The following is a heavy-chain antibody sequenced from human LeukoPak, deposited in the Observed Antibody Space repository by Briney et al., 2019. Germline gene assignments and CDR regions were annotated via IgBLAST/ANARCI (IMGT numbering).Heavy chain of an antibody. J-gene: IGHJ3*02. V-gene: IGHV1-18*01. D-gene: IGHD2-2*02. CDR2: ISAYNGNT. Sequence: ASVTVSCKASGGTFSSYAISWVRQAPGQGLEWMGWISAYNGNTNYAQKLQGRVTMTTDTSTSIAYMELRSLRSDDTAVYYCARPGYCSSTSCYTGAAFDIWGQGTMVTVSS. CDR1: GGTFSSYA. CDR3: ARPGYCSSTSCYTGAAFDI.